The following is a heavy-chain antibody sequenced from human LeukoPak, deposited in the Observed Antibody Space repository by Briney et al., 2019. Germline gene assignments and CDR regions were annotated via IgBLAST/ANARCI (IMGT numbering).Heavy chain of an antibody. CDR3: ARLIHSYYYDSSGYYPYYYMDV. Sequence: PSETLSLTCTVSGGSISISDFYWGLIRQPPGKGLEWIGRISYSGTSYYNPSLKRRITISVDTSNNQFSLKMTSVTASDTAVYFCARLIHSYYYDSSGYYPYYYMDVWGKGTTVTVSS. D-gene: IGHD3-22*01. J-gene: IGHJ6*03. CDR2: ISYSGTS. V-gene: IGHV4-39*01. CDR1: GGSISISDFY.